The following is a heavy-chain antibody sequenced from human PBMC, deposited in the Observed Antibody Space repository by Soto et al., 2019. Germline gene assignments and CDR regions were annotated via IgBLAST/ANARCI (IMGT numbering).Heavy chain of an antibody. V-gene: IGHV3-74*01. CDR2: INPDGSTT. CDR3: TRDTTGPDDH. D-gene: IGHD1-1*01. J-gene: IGHJ4*02. Sequence: GGSLRLSCAASGFTLSRYWVHWVRQVPGKGLVWVSRINPDGSTTNYADSVKGRFTVSRDNAKNTVYLHMNSLRAEDTAVYYCTRDTTGPDDHWGQGTLVNVSS. CDR1: GFTLSRYW.